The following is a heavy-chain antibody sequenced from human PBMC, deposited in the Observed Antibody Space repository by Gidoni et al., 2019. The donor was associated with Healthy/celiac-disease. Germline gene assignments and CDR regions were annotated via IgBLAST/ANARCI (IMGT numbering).Heavy chain of an antibody. V-gene: IGHV4-59*01. CDR2: IYYSGST. CDR1: GCSISSYY. J-gene: IGHJ6*02. CDR3: ARAPPGQQRAYYYGMDV. D-gene: IGHD6-13*01. Sequence: QVQLQESGPGLVKPSETLSLTCTVSGCSISSYYWSWIRQPPGKGLEWIGYIYYSGSTNYNPSLKSRVTISVDTSKNQFSLKLSSVTAADTAVYYCARAPPGQQRAYYYGMDVWGQGTTVTVSS.